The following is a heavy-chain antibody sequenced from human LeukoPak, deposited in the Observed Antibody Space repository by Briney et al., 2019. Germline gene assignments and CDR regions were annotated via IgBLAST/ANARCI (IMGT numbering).Heavy chain of an antibody. CDR3: ARSYNWNYFTYFDY. CDR1: GFTFSSYS. V-gene: IGHV3-21*01. D-gene: IGHD1-7*01. Sequence: GGSLRLSCAASGFTFSSYSMNWVRQAPGKGLEWVSSISSSSSYIYYADSVKGRFTISRDNAKNSLYLQMNSLRAEDTAVYYCARSYNWNYFTYFDYWGQGTLVTVSS. CDR2: ISSSSSYI. J-gene: IGHJ4*02.